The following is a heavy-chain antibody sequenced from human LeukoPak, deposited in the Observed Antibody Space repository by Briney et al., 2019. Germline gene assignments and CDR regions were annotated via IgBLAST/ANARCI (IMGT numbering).Heavy chain of an antibody. V-gene: IGHV4-34*01. CDR1: GGSFSGYY. Sequence: SEVLSLTCAVYGGSFSGYYWSWIRQPPGKGLEWIGEISHYGSFNYNPSLKSRVTISVDTSKNQFSLKLSSVTAADTAVYYCARTITVIGRYFDFWGQGTLVPVSS. J-gene: IGHJ4*02. CDR2: ISHYGSF. D-gene: IGHD3-22*01. CDR3: ARTITVIGRYFDF.